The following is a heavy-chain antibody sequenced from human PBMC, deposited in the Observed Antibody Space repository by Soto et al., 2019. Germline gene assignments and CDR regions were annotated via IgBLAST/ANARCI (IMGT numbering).Heavy chain of an antibody. CDR2: IYSSGHT. CDR1: GDSIRSYY. V-gene: IGHV4-59*01. Sequence: QVQLQESGPGLVKPSETLSLTCTVSGDSIRSYYWNWIRQSPGKGLEWIGYIYSSGHTNYNPSLKSRVTMSLDTSKNQFSLILYSVTAADTAVYYCARDSFTAGLYFDYWGRGTLVTVSS. D-gene: IGHD2-8*02. CDR3: ARDSFTAGLYFDY. J-gene: IGHJ4*02.